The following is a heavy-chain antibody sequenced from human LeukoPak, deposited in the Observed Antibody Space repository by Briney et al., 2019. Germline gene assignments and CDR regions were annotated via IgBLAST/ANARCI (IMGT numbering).Heavy chain of an antibody. CDR2: VSDSET. Sequence: SETLSLTGTVSGGSVSSGVYNWNWIRQPLGKGLDYIGFVSDSETHYNPSLKSRVTISLDTSKNQFSLKLTSVTAADTAIYYCATDIIRSDGYNFDSWGQGTLVTVSS. D-gene: IGHD5-24*01. V-gene: IGHV4-61*08. CDR1: GGSVSSGVYN. J-gene: IGHJ5*01. CDR3: ATDIIRSDGYNFDS.